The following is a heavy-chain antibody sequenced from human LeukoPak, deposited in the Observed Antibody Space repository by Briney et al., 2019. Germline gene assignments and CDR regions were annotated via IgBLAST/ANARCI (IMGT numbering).Heavy chain of an antibody. CDR1: VDSFTSNR. Sequence: ESLKISCTGSVDSFTSNRIISERQMASKGMQRMGRIAHTDAYTSYSQSFQGHTTNTASKSISTADLIWVSLKASDTAMYYCARHNSAMGVWGQGTTVNVSS. J-gene: IGHJ6*02. CDR2: IAHTDAYT. V-gene: IGHV5-10-1*01. CDR3: ARHNSAMGV.